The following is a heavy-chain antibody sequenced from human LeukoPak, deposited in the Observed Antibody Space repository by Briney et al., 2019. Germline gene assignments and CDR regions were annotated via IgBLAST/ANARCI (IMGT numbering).Heavy chain of an antibody. CDR3: ARDNNSGRGYSYEY. CDR2: ISSSSSTI. CDR1: GFTFSSYS. Sequence: SGGSLRLSCAASGFTFSSYSMNWVRQAPGKGLEWVSYISSSSSTIYYADSVKGRFTISRDNAKNSLYLQMNSLRAEDTAVYYCARDNNSGRGYSYEYWGQRTLVTVSS. V-gene: IGHV3-48*01. J-gene: IGHJ4*02. D-gene: IGHD5-18*01.